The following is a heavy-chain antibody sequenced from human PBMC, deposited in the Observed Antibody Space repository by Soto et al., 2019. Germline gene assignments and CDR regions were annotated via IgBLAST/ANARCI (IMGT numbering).Heavy chain of an antibody. CDR1: GFTFSSYG. D-gene: IGHD3-22*01. CDR3: AKEGGITMILDALDY. J-gene: IGHJ4*02. Sequence: QVQLVESGGGVVQPGRSLRLSCAASGFTFSSYGMHWVRQAPGKGLAWVAVISYDGSNKYYADSVKGRFTISRDNSKNTLYLQMKSLRAEDTAVYYCAKEGGITMILDALDYWGQGTMVTVSS. V-gene: IGHV3-30*18. CDR2: ISYDGSNK.